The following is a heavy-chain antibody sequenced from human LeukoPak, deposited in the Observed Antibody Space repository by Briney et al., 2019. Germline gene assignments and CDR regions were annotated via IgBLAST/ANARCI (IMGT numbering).Heavy chain of an antibody. V-gene: IGHV4-59*01. CDR3: AXXFIVGANWFDP. D-gene: IGHD1-26*01. J-gene: IGHJ5*02. Sequence: SETLSLTCIVSGGSISSYYWSWIRQPPGKGLEWIGYIYYSGSTNYNPSLKSRVTISVDTSKNQFSLKLSSVTAADTAVYYCAXXFIVGANWFDPWGQGTLVTVSS. CDR2: IYYSGST. CDR1: GGSISSYY.